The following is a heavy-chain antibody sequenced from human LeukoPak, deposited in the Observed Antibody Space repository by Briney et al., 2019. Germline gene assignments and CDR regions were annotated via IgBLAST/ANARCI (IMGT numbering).Heavy chain of an antibody. D-gene: IGHD3-9*01. Sequence: SETLSLTCTVSGGSISSSSYYWGWIRQPPGKGLEWIGSIYYSGSTYYNPSLKSRVTISVDTSKNQFSLKLSSVTAADTAVYYCARGYHDILTGYPGGDAFDIWGQGTMVTVSS. V-gene: IGHV4-39*07. CDR1: GGSISSSSYY. J-gene: IGHJ3*02. CDR2: IYYSGST. CDR3: ARGYHDILTGYPGGDAFDI.